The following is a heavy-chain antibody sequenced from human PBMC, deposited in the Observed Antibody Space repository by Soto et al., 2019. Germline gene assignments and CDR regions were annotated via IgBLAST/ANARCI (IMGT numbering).Heavy chain of an antibody. J-gene: IGHJ3*02. Sequence: EVQLLESGGGLVQPGGSLRLSCAASGFSFSSYAMSWVRQAPGKGLAWVSAISGSGGATYYADSVKGRFTISRDNSKXXXXXXXXXXXXXXXXXXXXGXRXAFDIWGQGTVVTVSS. CDR3: GXRXAFDI. V-gene: IGHV3-23*01. CDR2: ISGSGGAT. CDR1: GFSFSSYA.